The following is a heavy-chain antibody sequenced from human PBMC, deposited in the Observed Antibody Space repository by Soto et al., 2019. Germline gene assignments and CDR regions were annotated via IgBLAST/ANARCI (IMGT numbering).Heavy chain of an antibody. J-gene: IGHJ5*02. Sequence: EVQLLESGGGLVQPGGSLRLSCAASGFTFSSYAMSWVRQAPGKGLEWVSAISGSGGSTYYADSVKGRCTISKDNSKNTLYLQRNSLRAEDTAVYYCAKGGYGDYANWFDPWGQGTLVTVSS. CDR1: GFTFSSYA. CDR3: AKGGYGDYANWFDP. V-gene: IGHV3-23*01. D-gene: IGHD4-17*01. CDR2: ISGSGGST.